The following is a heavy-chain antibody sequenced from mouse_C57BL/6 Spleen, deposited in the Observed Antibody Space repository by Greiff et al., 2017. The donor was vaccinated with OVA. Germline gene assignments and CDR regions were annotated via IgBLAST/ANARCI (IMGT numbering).Heavy chain of an antibody. V-gene: IGHV1-66*01. J-gene: IGHJ3*01. CDR3: ARQGDNSAWFAY. CDR2: IYPGSGNT. Sequence: QVQLQQSGPELVKPGASVKISCKASGYSFTSYYIHWVKQRPGQGLEWIGWIYPGSGNTKYNEKFKGKATLTADTSSSTAYMQLSSLTSEDAAVYYCARQGDNSAWFAYWGQGTLVTVSA. D-gene: IGHD2-13*01. CDR1: GYSFTSYY.